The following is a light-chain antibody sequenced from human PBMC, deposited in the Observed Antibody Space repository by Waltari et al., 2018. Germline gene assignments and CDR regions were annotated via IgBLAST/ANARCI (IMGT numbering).Light chain of an antibody. J-gene: IGKJ2*01. CDR1: QSVSSN. CDR2: GAS. V-gene: IGKV3-15*01. CDR3: QQYDSWLLYT. Sequence: EIVMTQSPSTLSVSPGERVTLSCRSSQSVSSNFAWYQQKRGQAPRLLIYGASTRVTGIPARFSGSGSGTEFTLTISSLQSEDFAVYFCQQYDSWLLYTFGQGTNLEIK.